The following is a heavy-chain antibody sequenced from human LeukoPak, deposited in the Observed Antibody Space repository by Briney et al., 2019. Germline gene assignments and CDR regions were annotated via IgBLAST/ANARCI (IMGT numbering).Heavy chain of an antibody. Sequence: GGSLRLSCAASGFTFSTYSMTWVRQAPGKGLEWVSYISSSSSTIYYADSVKGRFTISRDNAKNSLYLQMNSLRDEDTAVYYCARDLAVVAAAANWFDPWGQGTLVTVSS. J-gene: IGHJ5*02. D-gene: IGHD2-2*01. CDR2: ISSSSSTI. V-gene: IGHV3-48*02. CDR1: GFTFSTYS. CDR3: ARDLAVVAAAANWFDP.